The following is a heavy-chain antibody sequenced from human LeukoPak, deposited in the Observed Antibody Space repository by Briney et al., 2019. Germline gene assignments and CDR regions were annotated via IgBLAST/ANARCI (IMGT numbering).Heavy chain of an antibody. CDR1: GFTFSHYG. V-gene: IGHV3-33*06. D-gene: IGHD4-17*01. J-gene: IGHJ4*02. CDR2: IWSDGTNQ. Sequence: GGSLRLSCAASGFTFSHYGMHWVRQAPGKGLEWVAVIWSDGTNQFYADSVKGRFTISRDDSQRTVFLHMTSLRAEDTAIYYCAKDVQRGCDYGIALQYWGQGTLVTVST. CDR3: AKDVQRGCDYGIALQY.